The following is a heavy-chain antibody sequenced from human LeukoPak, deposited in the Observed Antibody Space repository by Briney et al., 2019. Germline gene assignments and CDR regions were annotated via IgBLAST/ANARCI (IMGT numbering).Heavy chain of an antibody. CDR3: ARYYGDYGSFDY. CDR1: GFTFSSYG. Sequence: GGSLRLSCAASGFTFSSYGMHWIRQAPGKGLEWVAVIWYDGSNKYYADSVKGRFTISRHNSKNTLSLQMNSLRAEDTAVYYCARYYGDYGSFDYWGQGTLVTVPS. D-gene: IGHD4-17*01. V-gene: IGHV3-33*01. J-gene: IGHJ4*02. CDR2: IWYDGSNK.